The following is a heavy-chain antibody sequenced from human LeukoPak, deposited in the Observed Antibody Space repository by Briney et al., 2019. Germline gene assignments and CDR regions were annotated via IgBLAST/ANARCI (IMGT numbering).Heavy chain of an antibody. J-gene: IGHJ4*02. V-gene: IGHV3-30*02. CDR3: ARGEIWFGELLGDYFDY. CDR2: IRYDGSNK. D-gene: IGHD3-10*01. Sequence: GGSLRLSCAASGFTFSSYGMHWVRQAPGKGLEWVAFIRYDGSNKYYADSVKGRFTISRDNSKNTLYLQMNSLRAEDTAVYYCARGEIWFGELLGDYFDYWGQGTLVTVSS. CDR1: GFTFSSYG.